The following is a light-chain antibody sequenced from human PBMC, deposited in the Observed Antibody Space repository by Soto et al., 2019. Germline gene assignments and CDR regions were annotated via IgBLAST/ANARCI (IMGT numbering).Light chain of an antibody. CDR2: DVS. J-gene: IGLJ2*01. V-gene: IGLV2-14*01. CDR1: SSDVGGYND. Sequence: QSALTQPDSVSGAPGQSITISCTGTSSDVGGYNDVSWYQQHPGKAPKLMSYDVSNRPSGVSNRFSGSKSGNTASLTISGLQAEDEADYSCSSYTSSSTLVFGGGTQLTVL. CDR3: SSYTSSSTLV.